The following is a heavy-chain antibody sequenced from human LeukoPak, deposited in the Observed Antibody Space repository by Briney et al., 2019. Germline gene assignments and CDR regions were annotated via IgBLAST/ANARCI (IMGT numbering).Heavy chain of an antibody. J-gene: IGHJ6*03. D-gene: IGHD3-16*02. CDR2: ISSSGSDI. Sequence: GGSLRLSCAASGFTFSNYEMHWVRQAQGTGLEWVSYISSSGSDIYYADSVKGRFTISRDNAKNLLYLHMNSLRAEDTALYYCARSGLSHSPMITFGGVIADYYMDVWGKGTTVTVSS. V-gene: IGHV3-48*03. CDR3: ARSGLSHSPMITFGGVIADYYMDV. CDR1: GFTFSNYE.